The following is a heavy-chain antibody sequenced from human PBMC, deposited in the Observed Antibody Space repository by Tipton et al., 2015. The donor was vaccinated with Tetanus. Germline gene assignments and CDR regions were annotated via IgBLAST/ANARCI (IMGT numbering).Heavy chain of an antibody. J-gene: IGHJ5*02. Sequence: SLRLSCAASGFTFDDYAMHWVRQAPGKGLEWVSGISWNSGSIGYADSVKGRFTISRDNAKNSLYLQMNSLRAEDTALYYCAKGPTMIVVSPADPWGQGTLVTVSS. CDR2: ISWNSGSI. D-gene: IGHD3-22*01. CDR3: AKGPTMIVVSPADP. V-gene: IGHV3-9*01. CDR1: GFTFDDYA.